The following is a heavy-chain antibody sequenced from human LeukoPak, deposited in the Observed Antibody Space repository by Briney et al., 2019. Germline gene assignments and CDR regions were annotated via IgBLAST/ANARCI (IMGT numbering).Heavy chain of an antibody. V-gene: IGHV3-53*01. D-gene: IGHD6-19*01. CDR1: GVTVSSIY. Sequence: GGSLRLSCAVSGVTVSSIYMYWVRQAPGKGLEWVSVIYSGGSTNYADFVKGRFTISRDNSKNTLYLQMNSLRAEDTAVYYCAKGKISSGWYWGQGTLVTVSS. CDR3: AKGKISSGWY. J-gene: IGHJ4*02. CDR2: IYSGGST.